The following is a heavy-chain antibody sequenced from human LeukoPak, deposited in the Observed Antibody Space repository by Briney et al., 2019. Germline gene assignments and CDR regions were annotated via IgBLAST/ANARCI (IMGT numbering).Heavy chain of an antibody. Sequence: PSETLSLTCTVSGGSISSGDYYWSWIRQPPGKGLEWIGYIYYSGSTYYNPSLKSRVTTSVDTSKNQFSLKLSSVTAADTAVYYCARDRGYCSSTSCYSWFDPWGQGTLVTVSS. J-gene: IGHJ5*02. CDR3: ARDRGYCSSTSCYSWFDP. V-gene: IGHV4-30-4*08. D-gene: IGHD2-2*01. CDR2: IYYSGST. CDR1: GGSISSGDYY.